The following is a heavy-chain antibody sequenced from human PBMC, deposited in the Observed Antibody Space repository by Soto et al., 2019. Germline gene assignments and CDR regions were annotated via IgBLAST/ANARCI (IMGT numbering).Heavy chain of an antibody. J-gene: IGHJ5*02. CDR1: GYTFTSYY. CDR3: ARDYWTYYYDSSGYYPDP. CDR2: INPSGGST. D-gene: IGHD3-22*01. V-gene: IGHV1-46*01. Sequence: ASVKVSCKASGYTFTSYYMHWVRQAPGQGLEWMGIINPSGGSTNYAQKLQGRVTMTTDTSTSTAYMELRSLRSDDTAVYYCARDYWTYYYDSSGYYPDPWGQGTLVTVSS.